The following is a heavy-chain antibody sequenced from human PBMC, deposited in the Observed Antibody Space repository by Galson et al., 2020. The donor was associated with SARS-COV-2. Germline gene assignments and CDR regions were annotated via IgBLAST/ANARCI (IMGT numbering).Heavy chain of an antibody. J-gene: IGHJ4*02. CDR1: GGSISSSSYY. D-gene: IGHD5-18*01. V-gene: IGHV4-39*01. CDR2: IYYSGST. Sequence: SETLSLTCTVSGGSISSSSYYWGWIRQPPGKGLEWIGSIYYSGSTYYNPSLKSRVTISVDTSKNQFSLKLSSVTAADTAVYYCAVQLWLRGGFDYWCQGTLVTVSS. CDR3: AVQLWLRGGFDY.